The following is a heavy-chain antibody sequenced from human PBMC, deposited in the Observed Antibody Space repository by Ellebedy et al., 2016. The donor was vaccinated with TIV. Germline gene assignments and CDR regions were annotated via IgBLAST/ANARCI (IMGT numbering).Heavy chain of an antibody. V-gene: IGHV4-31*01. D-gene: IGHD1-26*01. CDR1: GGSINSGGYY. Sequence: SETLSLTCTFSGGSINSGGYYWNWIRHRPGKGLEWIGYIYYSGRTYYNPSLKSQVTISLDTSKNQFSLELKSVTAADTAVYYCARDTSHSGIDYWGQGTLVTVSS. CDR2: IYYSGRT. J-gene: IGHJ4*02. CDR3: ARDTSHSGIDY.